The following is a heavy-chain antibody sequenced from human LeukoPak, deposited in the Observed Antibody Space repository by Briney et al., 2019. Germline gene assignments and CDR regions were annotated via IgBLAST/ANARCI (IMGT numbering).Heavy chain of an antibody. Sequence: ASVKVSCKTSGYTFTNYIMNWVRQAPGQGLEWMGWINTNTGNPTYAQGFTGRFVFSLDTSVSTAYLQISSLKAEDTAVYYCAREEYSSSSVSGYWGQGTLVTVSS. D-gene: IGHD6-6*01. CDR3: AREEYSSSSVSGY. CDR2: INTNTGNP. CDR1: GYTFTNYI. J-gene: IGHJ4*02. V-gene: IGHV7-4-1*02.